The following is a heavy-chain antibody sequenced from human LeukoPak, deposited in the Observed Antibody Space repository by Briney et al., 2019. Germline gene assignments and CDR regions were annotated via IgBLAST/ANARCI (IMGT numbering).Heavy chain of an antibody. CDR3: ARAEGPSIFGVIDY. CDR1: GYTFTSYG. Sequence: ASVKVSCKASGYTFTSYGISWVRQAPGQGLEWMGWISAYNGNTNYAQKLQGRVTMTTDTSTSTAYMEVRSLRSDDTAVYFCARAEGPSIFGVIDYWGQGTLVTISS. V-gene: IGHV1-18*01. CDR2: ISAYNGNT. D-gene: IGHD3-3*01. J-gene: IGHJ4*02.